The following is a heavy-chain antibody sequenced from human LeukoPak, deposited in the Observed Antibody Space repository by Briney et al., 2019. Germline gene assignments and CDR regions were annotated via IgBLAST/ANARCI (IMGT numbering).Heavy chain of an antibody. Sequence: GESLKISCKGSGYSFTNYWIAWVRQTPGKGLEWMGIISPGDSDTRYSPSFQGQVTISADTSITTAYLQWNSLKASDTAIYYCAAYRRWLYSPDLPDDFWGQGTLVTVSS. CDR3: AAYRRWLYSPDLPDDF. CDR2: ISPGDSDT. V-gene: IGHV5-51*01. D-gene: IGHD5-24*01. J-gene: IGHJ4*02. CDR1: GYSFTNYW.